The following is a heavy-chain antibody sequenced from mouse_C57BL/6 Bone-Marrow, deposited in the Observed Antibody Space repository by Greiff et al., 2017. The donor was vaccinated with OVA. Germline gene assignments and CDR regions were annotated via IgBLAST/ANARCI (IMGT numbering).Heavy chain of an antibody. D-gene: IGHD2-3*01. CDR2: INPNNGGT. V-gene: IGHV1-22*01. Sequence: EVQLQESGPELVKPGASVKMSCKASGYTFTDYNMHWVKQSHGKSLEWIGYINPNNGGTSYNQKFKGKATLTVNKSSSTAYMELRSLTSEDSAVYYCARNDGYYVHFDYWGQGTTLTVSS. J-gene: IGHJ2*01. CDR1: GYTFTDYN. CDR3: ARNDGYYVHFDY.